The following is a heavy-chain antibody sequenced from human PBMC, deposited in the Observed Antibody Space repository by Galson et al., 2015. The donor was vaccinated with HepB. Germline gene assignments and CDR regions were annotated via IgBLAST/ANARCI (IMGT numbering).Heavy chain of an antibody. CDR2: INAGNGNT. CDR3: ARGEYCGGDCYSVSAPSDY. CDR1: GYTFTSYA. V-gene: IGHV1-3*01. J-gene: IGHJ4*02. Sequence: SVKVSCKASGYTFTSYAMHWVRQAPGQRLEWMGWINAGNGNTKYSQKFQGRVTITRDTSASTAYMELSSLRSEDTAVYYCARGEYCGGDCYSVSAPSDYWGQGTLVTVSS. D-gene: IGHD2-21*01.